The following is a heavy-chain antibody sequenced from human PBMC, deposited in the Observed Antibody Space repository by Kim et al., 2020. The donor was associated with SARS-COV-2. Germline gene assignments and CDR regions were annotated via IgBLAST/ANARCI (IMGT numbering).Heavy chain of an antibody. CDR2: INPSGGST. D-gene: IGHD2-21*02. Sequence: ASVKVSCKASGYTFTSYYMHWVRQAPGQGLEWMGIINPSGGSTSYAQKFQGRVTMTRDTSTSTVYMELSSLRSEDTAVYYCARDKTTQGGGDFSFYVYYGMDVWGQGTTVTVSS. CDR3: ARDKTTQGGGDFSFYVYYGMDV. V-gene: IGHV1-46*01. CDR1: GYTFTSYY. J-gene: IGHJ6*02.